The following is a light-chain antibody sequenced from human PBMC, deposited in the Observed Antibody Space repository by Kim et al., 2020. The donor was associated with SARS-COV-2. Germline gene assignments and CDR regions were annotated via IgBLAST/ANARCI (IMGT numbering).Light chain of an antibody. V-gene: IGLV5-37*01. Sequence: LPRVNNVGHATIYRYQKRLGSTPWYLLYYYTDSSKSEGSGVPSRFCGSKYASANEGILLISGLQSEEGADYYCMIWPARDSWVFGGGSKLAVL. CDR3: MIWPARDSWV. J-gene: IGLJ3*02. CDR2: YYTDSSK. CDR1: RVNNVGHAT.